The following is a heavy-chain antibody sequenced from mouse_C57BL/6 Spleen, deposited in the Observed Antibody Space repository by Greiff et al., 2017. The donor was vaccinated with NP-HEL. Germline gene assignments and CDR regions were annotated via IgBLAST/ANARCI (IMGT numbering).Heavy chain of an antibody. CDR2: IHPGDGDT. Sequence: VQLQESGPELVKPGASVKISCKASGYAFSSSWMNWVKQRPGKGLEWIGRIHPGDGDTNYNGKFKGKATLTADKSSSTAYMQLSSLTSEDSAVYFCARDYYGSSPPMDYWGQGTSVTVSS. CDR3: ARDYYGSSPPMDY. D-gene: IGHD1-1*01. V-gene: IGHV1-82*01. J-gene: IGHJ4*01. CDR1: GYAFSSSW.